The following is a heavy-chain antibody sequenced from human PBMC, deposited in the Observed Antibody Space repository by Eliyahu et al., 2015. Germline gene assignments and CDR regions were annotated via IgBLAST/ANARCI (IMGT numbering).Heavy chain of an antibody. D-gene: IGHD5-18*01. V-gene: IGHV3-9*01. CDR2: SWNSGSI. CDR3: AKGSRIQLWFDAFDI. J-gene: IGHJ3*02. Sequence: SWNSGSIGYADSVKGRFTISRDNAKNSLYLQMNSLRAEDTALYYCAKGSRIQLWFDAFDIWGQGTMVTVSS.